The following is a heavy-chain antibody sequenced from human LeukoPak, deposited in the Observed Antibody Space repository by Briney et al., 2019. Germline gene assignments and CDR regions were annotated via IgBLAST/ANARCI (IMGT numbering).Heavy chain of an antibody. Sequence: SETLSLTCTVSGGSISSYYWSWIRQPPGKGLEWIGYIYYSGSTNYNPSLKSRVTISVDTSKNQFSLKLSSVTAADTAVYYCARVMIPYDYGDYWPSIEENWGQGTLVTVSS. V-gene: IGHV4-59*01. CDR1: GGSISSYY. CDR2: IYYSGST. CDR3: ARVMIPYDYGDYWPSIEEN. D-gene: IGHD4-17*01. J-gene: IGHJ4*02.